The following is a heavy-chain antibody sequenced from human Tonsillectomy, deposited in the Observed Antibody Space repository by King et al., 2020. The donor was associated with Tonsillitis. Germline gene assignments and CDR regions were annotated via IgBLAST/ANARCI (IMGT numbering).Heavy chain of an antibody. V-gene: IGHV3-30*18. Sequence: VQLVESGGGVVQPGRSLRLSCAASGFTFSSYGMHWVRQAPGKGLEWVAVISYDGSNKYYADSVKGRFTISRDNSKNMLNLQMNSLRAEDTAVYYCAKVGRWGSYYYDGMDVWGQGTTVTVSS. CDR1: GFTFSSYG. J-gene: IGHJ6*02. CDR3: AKVGRWGSYYYDGMDV. D-gene: IGHD3-16*01. CDR2: ISYDGSNK.